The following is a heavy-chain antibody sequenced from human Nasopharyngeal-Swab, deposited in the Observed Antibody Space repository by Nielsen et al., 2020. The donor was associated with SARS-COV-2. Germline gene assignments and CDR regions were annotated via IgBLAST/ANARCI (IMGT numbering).Heavy chain of an antibody. D-gene: IGHD3-16*01. Sequence: ASVKVSCKASGYTFTSYDISWVRQAPGQGLEWMGWMHPNGGDTGYAQKFQGRVTMTRDTSTSTAYMELSSLTSEDTAVYYCARATGLVYYYYMDVWGKGTTVTVS. CDR2: MHPNGGDT. V-gene: IGHV1-8*01. CDR1: GYTFTSYD. J-gene: IGHJ6*03. CDR3: ARATGLVYYYYMDV.